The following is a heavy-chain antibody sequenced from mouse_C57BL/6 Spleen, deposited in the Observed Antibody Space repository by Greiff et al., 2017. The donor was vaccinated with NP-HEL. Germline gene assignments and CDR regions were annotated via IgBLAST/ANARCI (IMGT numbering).Heavy chain of an antibody. CDR1: GYTFTSYT. Sequence: VQLQQSGAELARPGASVKMSCKASGYTFTSYTMHWVKQRPGQGLEWIGYINPSSGYTKYNQKFKDKATLTADKSSSTAYMQLSSLTSEDSAVDYGAREGDYDGSSEGWGKGTTVTVSS. D-gene: IGHD1-1*01. J-gene: IGHJ1*03. CDR3: AREGDYDGSSEG. V-gene: IGHV1-4*01. CDR2: INPSSGYT.